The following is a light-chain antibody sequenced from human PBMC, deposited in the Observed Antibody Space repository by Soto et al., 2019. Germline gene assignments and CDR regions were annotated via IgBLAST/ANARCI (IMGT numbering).Light chain of an antibody. V-gene: IGLV2-8*01. CDR1: SSDVGGYNY. CDR2: EVT. J-gene: IGLJ2*01. CDR3: SSFAGGGNPVL. Sequence: QSALTQPPSASGSLGQSVTISCTGTSSDVGGYNYVSWHQQDPGKAPKVMIYEVTKRPPGVPDRFSGSKSGNTASLTVSGLQAEDEADYYCSSFAGGGNPVLLGGGTKLTVL.